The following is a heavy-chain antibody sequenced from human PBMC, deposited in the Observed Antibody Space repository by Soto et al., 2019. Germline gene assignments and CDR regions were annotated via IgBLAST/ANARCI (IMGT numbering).Heavy chain of an antibody. D-gene: IGHD3-9*01. CDR1: GYAFTSYY. J-gene: IGHJ4*02. V-gene: IGHV1-46*01. Sequence: ASVKVSCKTSGYAFTSYYMHWVRQAPGQGLEWMGIINPSADTTSYAQKFQGRVTMTRDTSASTAYMELSSLRSEDTAVYYCAREVLVYFDYWGQGTPVTVS. CDR2: INPSADTT. CDR3: AREVLVYFDY.